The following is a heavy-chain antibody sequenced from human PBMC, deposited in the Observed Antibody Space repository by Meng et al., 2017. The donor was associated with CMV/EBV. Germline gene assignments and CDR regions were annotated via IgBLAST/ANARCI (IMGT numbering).Heavy chain of an antibody. V-gene: IGHV4-4*02. D-gene: IGHD6-13*01. CDR1: GGSISSSNW. J-gene: IGHJ4*02. CDR3: ARDGYGALGFDF. Sequence: GSLRLSCAVSGGSISSSNWWSWVRQPPGKGLEWIGEIYHSGSTNYNPSLKSRVTISVDTSKNQFSLKLSSVTAADTAVYYCARDGYGALGFDFWGQGTLVTVSS. CDR2: IYHSGST.